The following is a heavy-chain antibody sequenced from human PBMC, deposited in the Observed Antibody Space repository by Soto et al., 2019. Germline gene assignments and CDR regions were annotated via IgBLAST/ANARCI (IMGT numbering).Heavy chain of an antibody. CDR2: IYPGDSDT. CDR1: GCSFTSYW. CDR3: ARLRPPRITMIVVGRYVNWFDP. Sequence: PGVSLKISCKGSGCSFTSYWIGWVRQMPGKGLEWMGIIYPGDSDTRYSPSFQGQVTISADKSISTAYLQWSSLKASDTAMYYCARLRPPRITMIVVGRYVNWFDPWGQGTLVTVSS. J-gene: IGHJ5*02. V-gene: IGHV5-51*01. D-gene: IGHD3-22*01.